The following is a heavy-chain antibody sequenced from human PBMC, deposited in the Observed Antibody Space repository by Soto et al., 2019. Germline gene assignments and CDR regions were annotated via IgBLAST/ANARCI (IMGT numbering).Heavy chain of an antibody. J-gene: IGHJ6*03. CDR1: GFTFSNYW. V-gene: IGHV3-74*02. CDR2: INSDGSVS. Sequence: EVQLVESGGGLVQPGGSLRLSCAASGFTFSNYWMYWVRQAPGKGLEWVSRINSDGSVSSYADSVKGRLTISRDNVKNTLYLQMDSLGAEDTAVYYCARGDCVGGTRDSLAGSFYYDLDVWGKGTTVTVFS. CDR3: ARGDCVGGTRDSLAGSFYYDLDV. D-gene: IGHD2-15*01.